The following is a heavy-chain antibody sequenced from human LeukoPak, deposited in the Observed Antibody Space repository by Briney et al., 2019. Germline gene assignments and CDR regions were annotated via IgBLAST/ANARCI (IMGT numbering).Heavy chain of an antibody. D-gene: IGHD3-22*01. CDR2: ISSSSSYI. CDR3: ASGSSGYYPDDAFDI. V-gene: IGHV3-21*01. CDR1: GFTFSSYM. Sequence: GESLRLSCAASGFTFSSYMMTWVRQAPGKGLEWVSSISSSSSYIYYADSVKGRFTISRDNAKNSLYLQMNSLRAEDTAVYYCASGSSGYYPDDAFDIWGQGTMVTVSS. J-gene: IGHJ3*02.